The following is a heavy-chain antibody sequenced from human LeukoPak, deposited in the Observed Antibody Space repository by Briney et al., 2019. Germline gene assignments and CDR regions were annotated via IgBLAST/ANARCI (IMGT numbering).Heavy chain of an antibody. V-gene: IGHV4-30-4*01. CDR2: IYYSGST. CDR3: ARVKNYYDILTGYSSGYYFDY. D-gene: IGHD3-9*01. J-gene: IGHJ4*02. Sequence: PSETLSLTCTVSGGSISSGDYYWSWIRQPPGKGLEWIGYIYYSGSTYYNPSLKSRVTISVDTSKNQFSLKLSSVTAADTAEYYCARVKNYYDILTGYSSGYYFDYWGQGTLVTVSS. CDR1: GGSISSGDYY.